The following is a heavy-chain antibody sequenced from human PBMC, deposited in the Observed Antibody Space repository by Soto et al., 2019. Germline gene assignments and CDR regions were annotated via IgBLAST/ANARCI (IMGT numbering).Heavy chain of an antibody. CDR2: IIPIFGTA. CDR3: ARDRGGDIVPYYFDY. V-gene: IGHV1-69*13. J-gene: IGHJ4*02. Sequence: GASVKVSCKASGGTFSSYAISWVRQAPGQGLEWMGGIIPIFGTANYAQKFQGRVTITADESTSTAYMELSSLRSEDTAVYYCARDRGGDIVPYYFDYWGQGTLVTVSS. D-gene: IGHD5-12*01. CDR1: GGTFSSYA.